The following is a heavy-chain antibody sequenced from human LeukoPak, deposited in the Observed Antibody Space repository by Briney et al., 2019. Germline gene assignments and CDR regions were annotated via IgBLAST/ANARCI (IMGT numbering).Heavy chain of an antibody. CDR2: IIPILGTA. CDR3: ANGNYYDRSGNHHRIYNWFDP. V-gene: IGHV1-69*05. Sequence: SVKVSCKASGGTFSNYAICWVRQAPGQGLEWMGGIIPILGTANYAPKFQDRVTISMDESTSTSFMELRSLRSEDTAVYYCANGNYYDRSGNHHRIYNWFDPWGQGTLVTVSS. CDR1: GGTFSNYA. D-gene: IGHD3-22*01. J-gene: IGHJ5*02.